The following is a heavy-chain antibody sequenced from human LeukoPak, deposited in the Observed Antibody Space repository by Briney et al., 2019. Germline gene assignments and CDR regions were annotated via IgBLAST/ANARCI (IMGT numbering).Heavy chain of an antibody. Sequence: SETLSLTCTVSGGSISSSSYYWGWIRQPPGKGLEWIGSIYYSGSTYYNPSLKSRVTISVDTSKNQFSLKLSSVTAADTAVYYCARHRGFLEWLPIHYFDYWGQGTLVTVSS. CDR1: GGSISSSSYY. V-gene: IGHV4-39*01. CDR3: ARHRGFLEWLPIHYFDY. D-gene: IGHD3-3*01. CDR2: IYYSGST. J-gene: IGHJ4*02.